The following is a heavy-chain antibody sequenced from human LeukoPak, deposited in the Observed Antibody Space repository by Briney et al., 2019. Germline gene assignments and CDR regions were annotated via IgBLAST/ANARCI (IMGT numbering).Heavy chain of an antibody. D-gene: IGHD3-10*01. CDR2: ISANGGST. CDR1: GFTHSIYV. V-gene: IGHV3-64D*06. J-gene: IGHJ4*02. CDR3: VKGMARGDTFDY. Sequence: GGSLRLSCSASGFTHSIYVMQWVRQAPGKGREYVSSISANGGSTFYTDSVKGRFTISRDNSKNTLYLQMSSLRPEDTAVYYCVKGMARGDTFDYWGQGTLVTVSS.